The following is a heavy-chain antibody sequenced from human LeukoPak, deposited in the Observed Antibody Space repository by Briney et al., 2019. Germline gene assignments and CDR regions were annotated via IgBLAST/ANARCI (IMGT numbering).Heavy chain of an antibody. CDR1: GFTFSSYA. CDR3: ARPPAYDSSGYYVDY. V-gene: IGHV3-30*04. CDR2: ISYDGSNK. J-gene: IGHJ4*02. Sequence: GGSLRLSCAASGFTFSSYAMHWVRQAPGKGLEWVAVISYDGSNKYYADSVKGRFTISGDNSKNTLYLQMNSLRAEDTAVYYCARPPAYDSSGYYVDYWGQGTLVTVSS. D-gene: IGHD3-22*01.